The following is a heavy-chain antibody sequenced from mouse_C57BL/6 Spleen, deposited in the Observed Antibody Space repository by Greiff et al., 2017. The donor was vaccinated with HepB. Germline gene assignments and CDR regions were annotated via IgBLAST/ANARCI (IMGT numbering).Heavy chain of an antibody. V-gene: IGHV1-64*01. CDR2: IHPNSGST. D-gene: IGHD1-1*01. Sequence: QVQLQQPGAELVKPGASVKLSCKASGYTFTSYWMHWVKQRPGQGLEWIGMIHPNSGSTNYNEKFKGKATLTVDKSSSTAYMQLSSLTSEDSAVYDCAREASTTVIATDWYYDGWGTGTTVTVSS. J-gene: IGHJ1*03. CDR3: AREASTTVIATDWYYDG. CDR1: GYTFTSYW.